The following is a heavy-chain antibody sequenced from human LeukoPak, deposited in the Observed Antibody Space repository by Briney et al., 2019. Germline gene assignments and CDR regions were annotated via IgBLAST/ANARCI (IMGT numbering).Heavy chain of an antibody. CDR3: ARDFPRYYKTGGYDRRY. CDR1: GFTFSSWS. D-gene: IGHD3-22*01. V-gene: IGHV3-48*01. CDR2: ISSNSDTI. Sequence: GGSLRLSCAASGFTFSSWSMNWVRQAPGKGLEWVSYISSNSDTIYYADSVEGRFTISRDNAKNSLYLQMNSLRAVDTAVYYCARDFPRYYKTGGYDRRYWGQGTLVTVSS. J-gene: IGHJ4*02.